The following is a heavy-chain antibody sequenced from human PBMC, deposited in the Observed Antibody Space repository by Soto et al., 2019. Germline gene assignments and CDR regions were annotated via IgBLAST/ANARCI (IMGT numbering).Heavy chain of an antibody. Sequence: QVQLVQSGAEVKEPGSSLRVSCKASGGSFNNFIMNWVRQTPGQGLEWMGGIVPMLGTPTYAEKFKGRVRISAAGSTSTTYVEGTSMRSEDPATYSCARIRMNSSSLNHYSGMVVWCQGTTVTVSS. CDR2: IVPMLGTP. D-gene: IGHD1-26*01. J-gene: IGHJ6*02. V-gene: IGHV1-69*01. CDR1: GGSFNNFI. CDR3: ARIRMNSSSLNHYSGMVV.